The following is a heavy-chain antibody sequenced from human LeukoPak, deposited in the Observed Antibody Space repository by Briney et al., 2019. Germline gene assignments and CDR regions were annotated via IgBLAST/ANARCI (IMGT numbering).Heavy chain of an antibody. J-gene: IGHJ4*02. CDR1: GFTXSSYA. CDR3: AKSSGSIDY. V-gene: IGHV3-23*01. Sequence: GXLRLSXXASGFTXSSYAMSWVRQAPGKGLEWVSAISGSGGSTYYADSVKGRFTISRDNSKNTLYLQMNSLRAEDTAVYYCAKSSGSIDYWGQGTLVTVSS. CDR2: ISGSGGST. D-gene: IGHD6-19*01.